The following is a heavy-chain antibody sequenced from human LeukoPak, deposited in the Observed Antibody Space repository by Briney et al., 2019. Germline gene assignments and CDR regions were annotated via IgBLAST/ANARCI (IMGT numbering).Heavy chain of an antibody. CDR1: GYTFTSYG. CDR3: AIYSNYYYYYGMDV. D-gene: IGHD4-11*01. J-gene: IGHJ6*02. Sequence: ASVKVSCKASGYTFTSYGISWVRQAPGQGLEWMGWISAYNGNTNYAQKLQGRVTMTTDTSTSTAYMELRSLRSDDTAAYYCAIYSNYYYYYGMDVWGQGTTVTVSS. CDR2: ISAYNGNT. V-gene: IGHV1-18*01.